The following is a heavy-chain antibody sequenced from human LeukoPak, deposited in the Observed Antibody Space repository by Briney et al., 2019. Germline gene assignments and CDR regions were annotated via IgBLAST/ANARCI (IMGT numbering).Heavy chain of an antibody. CDR2: INSDGSST. Sequence: PGGSLRLSCAASGFTFSRYWMHWVRQAPGKGLLWVSRINSDGSSTSYADSVRGRFTISRDNAKNTLYLQMNSLRAGDTAVYYCAKDFGELASYYMDVWRKGTTVTVSS. CDR1: GFTFSRYW. J-gene: IGHJ6*03. D-gene: IGHD3-10*01. CDR3: AKDFGELASYYMDV. V-gene: IGHV3-74*01.